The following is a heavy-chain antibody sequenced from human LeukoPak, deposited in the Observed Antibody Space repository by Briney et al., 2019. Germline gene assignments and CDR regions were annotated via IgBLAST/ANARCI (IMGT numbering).Heavy chain of an antibody. D-gene: IGHD1-26*01. Sequence: ASVKVSCKASGYTFNDYYMNWVRQAPGQGPEWMGWINPNSGGTIYSEKFQGRVTMTWDTSVSTAYMELSSLRSDDTAVYYCARGGWEFLGYDYWGQGTLVTVSS. CDR2: INPNSGGT. CDR3: ARGGWEFLGYDY. V-gene: IGHV1-2*02. CDR1: GYTFNDYY. J-gene: IGHJ4*02.